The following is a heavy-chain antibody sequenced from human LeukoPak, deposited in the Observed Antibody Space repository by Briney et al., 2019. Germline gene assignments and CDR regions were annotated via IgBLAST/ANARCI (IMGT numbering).Heavy chain of an antibody. CDR2: IKQDGGQI. J-gene: IGHJ4*02. Sequence: GGSLRLSCAASGFTFSSYAMSWVRQAPGKGLEWVANIKQDGGQIYYLESVKGRFTVSRDNAKNSLYLQMNGLRAEDTAVYYCAVDSSGYWAFDYWGQGTLVTVSS. D-gene: IGHD3-22*01. CDR1: GFTFSSYA. CDR3: AVDSSGYWAFDY. V-gene: IGHV3-7*01.